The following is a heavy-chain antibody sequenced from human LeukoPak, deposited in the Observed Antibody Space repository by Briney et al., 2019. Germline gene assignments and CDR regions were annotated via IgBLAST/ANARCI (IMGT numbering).Heavy chain of an antibody. CDR3: ARARLIMTTVTTSDFDY. Sequence: PGGSLRLSCAASGFTSSDYYMSWIRQAPGKGLEWVSYISSSGSTIYYADSVKGRFTISRDNAKNSLYLQMNSLRAEDTAVYYCARARLIMTTVTTSDFDYWGQGTLVTVSS. V-gene: IGHV3-11*01. J-gene: IGHJ4*02. CDR2: ISSSGSTI. CDR1: GFTSSDYY. D-gene: IGHD4-17*01.